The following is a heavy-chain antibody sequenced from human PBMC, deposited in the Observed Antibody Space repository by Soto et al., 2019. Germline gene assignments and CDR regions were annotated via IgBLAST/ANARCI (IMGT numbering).Heavy chain of an antibody. D-gene: IGHD3-3*01. CDR1: GFTFSSYA. CDR2: ISGSGGST. J-gene: IGHJ5*02. CDR3: ARALTIFGVVIAIRFDP. V-gene: IGHV3-23*01. Sequence: GGSLRLSCAASGFTFSSYAMSWVRQAPGKGLEWVSAISGSGGSTYYADSVKGRFTISRDNSKNTLYLQMNSLRAEDTAVYYCARALTIFGVVIAIRFDPWGQGTLVTVSS.